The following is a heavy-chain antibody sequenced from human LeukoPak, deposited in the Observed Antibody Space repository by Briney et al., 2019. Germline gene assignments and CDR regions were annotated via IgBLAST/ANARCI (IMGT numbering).Heavy chain of an antibody. CDR1: GFTFSSYA. CDR2: ISGSGSNT. Sequence: GGSLRLSCAASGFTFSSYAMSGVRQAPGKGLEWVSAISGSGSNTYYADSVKGRFTISRDNSKNTLYLQMNSLRADDTAVYYCAKDRITVAGTDRFEYFDCWGQGTLVTVSS. V-gene: IGHV3-23*01. CDR3: AKDRITVAGTDRFEYFDC. J-gene: IGHJ4*02. D-gene: IGHD6-19*01.